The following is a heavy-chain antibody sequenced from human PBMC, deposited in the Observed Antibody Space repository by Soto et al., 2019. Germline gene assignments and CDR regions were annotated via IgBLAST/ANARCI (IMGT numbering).Heavy chain of an antibody. CDR2: ITGSGGLS. J-gene: IGHJ4*02. V-gene: IGHV3-23*01. Sequence: EVQLLESGGGLVQPGGSLRLSCEASGFAFSDYSITWVRQAPGKWLEYVSGITGSGGLSFYADSVRGRFTVSRDNSKNTVYLQMNSLRLEDTAVYYCAKWSGFGDLWGQGTLVTVSS. D-gene: IGHD3-10*01. CDR3: AKWSGFGDL. CDR1: GFAFSDYS.